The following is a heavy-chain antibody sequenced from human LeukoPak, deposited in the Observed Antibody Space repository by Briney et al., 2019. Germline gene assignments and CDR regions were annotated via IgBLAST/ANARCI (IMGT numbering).Heavy chain of an antibody. CDR1: GYSFTSYW. J-gene: IGHJ5*02. CDR2: IYPGDSGT. Sequence: GESLKISCKGSGYSFTSYWIGWVRQMPGKGLDWIGTIYPGDSGTRYSPSFQGQVTISADKSISTAYLQWSSLKASDTAMYYCARQGPPRLYCSGGSCYSRGFDPWGQGTLVTVSS. CDR3: ARQGPPRLYCSGGSCYSRGFDP. V-gene: IGHV5-51*01. D-gene: IGHD2-15*01.